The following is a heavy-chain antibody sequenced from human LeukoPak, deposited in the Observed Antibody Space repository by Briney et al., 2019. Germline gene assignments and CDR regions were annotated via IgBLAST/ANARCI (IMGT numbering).Heavy chain of an antibody. CDR1: GFTFGSYG. D-gene: IGHD6-19*01. Sequence: PGGSLRLSCEASGFTFGSYGLHWVRQAPGKGLQWVAFIRYDGSDKYYADSVKGRFTISRDNSKNTLYLQMNSLRADDTAVYYCAKTIAVAGEGWYFDYWGQGILVTVSS. V-gene: IGHV3-30*02. J-gene: IGHJ4*02. CDR2: IRYDGSDK. CDR3: AKTIAVAGEGWYFDY.